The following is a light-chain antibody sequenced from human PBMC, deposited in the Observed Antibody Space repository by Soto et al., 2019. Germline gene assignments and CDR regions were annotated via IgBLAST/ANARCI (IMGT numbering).Light chain of an antibody. J-gene: IGLJ1*01. CDR2: GVT. CDR3: SLYTSSTLCDV. CDR1: SSDVGGYNY. V-gene: IGLV2-14*01. Sequence: QSVLTQPASVSASPGQSITISCTGTSSDVGGYNYVSWYQQHPGKVPKLIIYGVTNRPSGVSNRFSGSKSGNTASLTISGSPAKDEADYYCSLYTSSTLCDVVGTGTKVTVL.